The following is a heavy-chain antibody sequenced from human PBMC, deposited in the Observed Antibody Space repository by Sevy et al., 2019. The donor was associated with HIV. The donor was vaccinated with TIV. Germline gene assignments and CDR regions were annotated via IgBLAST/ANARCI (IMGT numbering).Heavy chain of an antibody. V-gene: IGHV3-21*01. Sequence: GGSLRLSCAASGFTFISYSMNWVRQAPGKGLEWVASIGSTGDYIYYADSMKGRFTISRDNAKKSLYLQMKSLRAEDTAVYYCARDISYYDSIGNDDWYFDLWGRSTLVTVSS. CDR3: ARDISYYDSIGNDDWYFDL. CDR2: IGSTGDYI. J-gene: IGHJ2*01. CDR1: GFTFISYS. D-gene: IGHD3-22*01.